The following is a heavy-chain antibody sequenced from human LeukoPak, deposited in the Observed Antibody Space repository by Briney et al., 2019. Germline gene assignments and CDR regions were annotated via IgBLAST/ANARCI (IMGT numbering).Heavy chain of an antibody. J-gene: IGHJ5*02. CDR1: GVTFSSYA. D-gene: IGHD4-23*01. CDR3: ASPDYGGNPNWFDP. V-gene: IGHV1-69*13. CDR2: IIPIFGTA. Sequence: SVKVSCKASGVTFSSYAISWVRQAPGQGLEWMGGIIPIFGTANYAQKFQGRVTITADESTSTAYMELSSLRSEDTAVYYCASPDYGGNPNWFDPWGQGTLVTVSS.